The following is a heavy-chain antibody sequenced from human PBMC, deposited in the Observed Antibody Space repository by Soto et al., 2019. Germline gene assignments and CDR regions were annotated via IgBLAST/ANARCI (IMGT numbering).Heavy chain of an antibody. CDR3: ARQYGGRCSSTSCFTDS. V-gene: IGHV5-51*01. J-gene: IGHJ4*02. D-gene: IGHD2-2*02. CDR1: EYSFSNSG. CDR2: IYPSDSDT. Sequence: GESLKISCKGAEYSFSNSGIAWVRQMPGKGLERMGTIYPSDSDTRYSPSFQGQVTISADKSISTAYLQWSSLKASDTAMYYCARQYGGRCSSTSCFTDSWGQGTLVTVSS.